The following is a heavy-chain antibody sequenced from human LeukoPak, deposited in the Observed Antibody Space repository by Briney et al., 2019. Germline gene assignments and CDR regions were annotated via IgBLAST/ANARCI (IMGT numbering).Heavy chain of an antibody. CDR1: GFIFSNYA. CDR3: AKAGAGDTD. CDR2: ISGSGEST. J-gene: IGHJ4*02. Sequence: GRSLRLSCAASGFIFSNYAMSWVRQPPGKGLEWVSTISGSGESTNYGDSVKGGFTVYRDNSKNTLYLQMNSLGAEDTAVYYCAKAGAGDTDWGQGTLVTVSS. V-gene: IGHV3-23*02. D-gene: IGHD6-19*01.